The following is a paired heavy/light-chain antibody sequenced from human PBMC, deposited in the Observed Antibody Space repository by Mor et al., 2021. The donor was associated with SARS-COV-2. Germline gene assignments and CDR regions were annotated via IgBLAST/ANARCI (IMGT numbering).Light chain of an antibody. CDR1: QTLLHSNGYNY. V-gene: IGKV2-28*01. Sequence: DIVMTQSPLSLPVTPGEPASISCRSSQTLLHSNGYNYLDWYLQKPGQSPQLLIYLGSHRASGVPDRFSGSGSGTDFTLKISRVEAEDAGIYYCMQALQTPCTFGGGTKVEIK. CDR2: LGS. CDR3: MQALQTPCT. J-gene: IGKJ4*01.
Heavy chain of an antibody. D-gene: IGHD3-3*02. J-gene: IGHJ6*02. Sequence: QVHLVQSGAEVKKPGASVKVSCKASGYSLTSYYVHWVRQAPGQGLEWMGIINPSGGSTRYAQKFQGRVTMTRETSTSTVYMELSSLRSEDTAVYYCARGYATGLAHPYGLDVWGQGTTVTVSS. CDR1: GYSLTSYY. V-gene: IGHV1-46*01. CDR3: ARGYATGLAHPYGLDV. CDR2: INPSGGST.